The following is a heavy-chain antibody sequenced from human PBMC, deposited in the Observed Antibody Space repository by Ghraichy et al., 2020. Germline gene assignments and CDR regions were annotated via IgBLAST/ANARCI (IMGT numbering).Heavy chain of an antibody. Sequence: GGSLRLSCAASGFTFSSYSMNWVRQAPGKGLEWVSSISSSSSYIYYADSVKGRFTISRDNAKNSLYLQMNSLRAEDTAVYYCARDVGYCSGGSCYSVFWGQGTLVTVSS. J-gene: IGHJ4*02. CDR2: ISSSSSYI. V-gene: IGHV3-21*01. CDR1: GFTFSSYS. D-gene: IGHD2-15*01. CDR3: ARDVGYCSGGSCYSVF.